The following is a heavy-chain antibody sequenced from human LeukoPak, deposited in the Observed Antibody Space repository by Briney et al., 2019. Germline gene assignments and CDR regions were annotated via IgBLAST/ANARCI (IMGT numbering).Heavy chain of an antibody. CDR2: ISGGGLST. CDR3: AKPAAVTTSWFDP. J-gene: IGHJ5*02. V-gene: IGHV3-23*01. Sequence: GGSLRLSCVASGFTFSNYAMRWVRQAPGKGLEWVSAISGGGLSTYYTDSVRGRLTISRDNSKNTLYLQMNSLRAEDTAVYYCAKPAAVTTSWFDPWGQGTLVTVSS. D-gene: IGHD4-17*01. CDR1: GFTFSNYA.